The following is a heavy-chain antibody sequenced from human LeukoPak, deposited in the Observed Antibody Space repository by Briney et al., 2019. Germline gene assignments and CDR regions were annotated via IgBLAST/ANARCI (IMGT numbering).Heavy chain of an antibody. CDR3: ARDPRTIFGVVTPFDY. Sequence: ASVKVSCKASGYTFTSYGISWVRQAPGQGLEWMGWISAYNGNTNYAQKLQGRVTMTTDTSTSTAYTELRSLRSDDTAVYYCARDPRTIFGVVTPFDYWGQGTLVTVSS. CDR2: ISAYNGNT. V-gene: IGHV1-18*01. CDR1: GYTFTSYG. D-gene: IGHD3-3*01. J-gene: IGHJ4*02.